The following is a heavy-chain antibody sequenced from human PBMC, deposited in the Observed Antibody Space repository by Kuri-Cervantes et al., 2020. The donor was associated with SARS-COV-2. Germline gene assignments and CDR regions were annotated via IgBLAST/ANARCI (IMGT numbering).Heavy chain of an antibody. Sequence: ASVKVSCKASGYTFTSYYMHWVRQAPGQGLEWMGIINPSGGSTSYAQKFQGRVTMTRDTSTSTVYMELSSLRSEDTAVYYCARDGTYYDFWSGSYYFDYWGQGTLVTVSS. V-gene: IGHV1-46*01. CDR3: ARDGTYYDFWSGSYYFDY. J-gene: IGHJ4*02. CDR2: INPSGGST. D-gene: IGHD3-3*01. CDR1: GYTFTSYY.